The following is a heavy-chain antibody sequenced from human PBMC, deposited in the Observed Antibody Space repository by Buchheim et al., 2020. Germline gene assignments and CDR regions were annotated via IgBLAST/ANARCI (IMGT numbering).Heavy chain of an antibody. D-gene: IGHD3-10*01. J-gene: IGHJ6*02. CDR2: ISYDGSKK. V-gene: IGHV3-30*18. CDR3: AKAVYYGSGDYYSRMGYFFGMDV. Sequence: QVQVVESGGGVVQPGGSPRLSCGASGFSFRDYGMHWVRQAPGKGLEWVAVISYDGSKKYYGDSVKGRFTISRDNSKNMVFLQMNSLSVEDTAVYYCAKAVYYGSGDYYSRMGYFFGMDVWGPGTT. CDR1: GFSFRDYG.